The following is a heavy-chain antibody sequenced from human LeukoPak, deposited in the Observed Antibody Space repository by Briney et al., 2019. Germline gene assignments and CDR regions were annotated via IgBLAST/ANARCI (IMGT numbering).Heavy chain of an antibody. CDR2: IYHSGST. V-gene: IGHV4-34*01. D-gene: IGHD3-16*02. CDR1: GGSFSGYY. J-gene: IGHJ6*03. Sequence: SETLSLTCAVYGGSFSGYYWTWIRQPPGKGLEWIGYIYHSGSTKYNPSLKSRVTISVDTSKNQFSLKLSSVTAADTAVYYCARRYDYVWGSYRPYYYYYMDVWGKGTTVTISS. CDR3: ARRYDYVWGSYRPYYYYYMDV.